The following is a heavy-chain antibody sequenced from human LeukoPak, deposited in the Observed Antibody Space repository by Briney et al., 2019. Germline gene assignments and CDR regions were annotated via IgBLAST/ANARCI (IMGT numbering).Heavy chain of an antibody. Sequence: PGGSLRLSCAASGFTVRSNYMSSVRQAPGKGLEWVSVIYSGGSTYYADSVKGRFTISSHNSKNTLYLQMNSLRAEDTAVYYCARDRYGSGFDYWGQGTLVTVS. D-gene: IGHD3-10*01. CDR3: ARDRYGSGFDY. J-gene: IGHJ4*02. V-gene: IGHV3-53*04. CDR2: IYSGGST. CDR1: GFTVRSNY.